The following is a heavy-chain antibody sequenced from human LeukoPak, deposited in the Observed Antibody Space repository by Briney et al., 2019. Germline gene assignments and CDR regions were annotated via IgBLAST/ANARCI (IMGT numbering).Heavy chain of an antibody. CDR2: ISSSGGTT. CDR1: GFTFSDSW. V-gene: IGHV3-23*01. J-gene: IGHJ4*02. Sequence: GGSLRLSCAASGFTFSDSWMSWVRQAPGKGLEWVSVISSSGGTTYYSDSVKGRFIISRDNSKNTLYLQMNSLRAEDTAVYYCARAPSRDYYDSSGYLVGYWGQGTLVTVSS. D-gene: IGHD3-22*01. CDR3: ARAPSRDYYDSSGYLVGY.